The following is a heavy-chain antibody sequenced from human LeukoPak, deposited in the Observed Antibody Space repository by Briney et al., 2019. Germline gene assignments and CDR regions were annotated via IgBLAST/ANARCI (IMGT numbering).Heavy chain of an antibody. J-gene: IGHJ6*02. V-gene: IGHV1-18*01. CDR1: GYTFTSYG. Sequence: GASVTVSFKASGYTFTSYGISWVRQAPGQGLEWMGWISAYNGNTNYAQKLQGRVTMTTDTSTSTAYMELRSLRSDDTAVYFCAREYSSGWSPNYYYGMDVWGQGTTVTVSS. D-gene: IGHD6-19*01. CDR2: ISAYNGNT. CDR3: AREYSSGWSPNYYYGMDV.